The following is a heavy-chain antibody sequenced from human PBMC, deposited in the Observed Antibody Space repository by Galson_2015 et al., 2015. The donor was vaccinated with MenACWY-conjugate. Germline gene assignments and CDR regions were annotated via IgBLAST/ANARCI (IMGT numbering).Heavy chain of an antibody. CDR2: ISDSSNTI. V-gene: IGHV3-48*01. CDR1: GFTFSSYS. Sequence: SLRLSCAASGFTFSSYSMNWGRQAPGKGLEWVAYISDSSNTIRYAGSVKGRFTISRDDAMNSLYLQMNSLRAEDTAVYYCARRDSSSWYRQYFQDWGQGTLVTVSS. CDR3: ARRDSSSWYRQYFQD. J-gene: IGHJ1*01. D-gene: IGHD6-13*01.